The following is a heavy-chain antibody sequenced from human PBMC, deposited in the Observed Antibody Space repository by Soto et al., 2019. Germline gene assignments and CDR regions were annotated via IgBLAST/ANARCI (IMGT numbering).Heavy chain of an antibody. CDR2: IIPIFGTA. V-gene: IGHV1-69*13. J-gene: IGHJ4*02. CDR1: GGTFSSYA. D-gene: IGHD6-13*01. Sequence: SVKVSCKASGGTFSSYAISWVRQAPGQGLEWMGGIIPIFGTANYAQKFQGRVTITADESTSTAYMELSSLRSEDTAVYYCARSISSWYDNLGYWGQGTLVTVSS. CDR3: ARSISSWYDNLGY.